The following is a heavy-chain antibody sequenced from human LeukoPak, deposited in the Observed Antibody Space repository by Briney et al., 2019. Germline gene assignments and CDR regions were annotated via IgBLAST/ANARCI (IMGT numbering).Heavy chain of an antibody. J-gene: IGHJ5*02. CDR1: EFTFSSYS. CDR2: ITNSGNSK. CDR3: AKDGRCGSTTCPGRFDP. Sequence: PGGSLRLSCAASEFTFSSYSMNWVRQAPGKGLEWVSYITNSGNSKSYADSVKGRFTISRDNTKNSLYLQMNGLRAEDTAVYYCAKDGRCGSTTCPGRFDPWGQGTLVTVSS. D-gene: IGHD2-2*01. V-gene: IGHV3-48*01.